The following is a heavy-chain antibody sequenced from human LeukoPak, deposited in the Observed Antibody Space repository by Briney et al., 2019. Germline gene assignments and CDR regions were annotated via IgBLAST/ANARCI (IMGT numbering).Heavy chain of an antibody. D-gene: IGHD1-14*01. CDR3: AREDPDRKIDY. Sequence: SGTLSLTCDVSGGSISSTYWWTWVRQSPGKGLEWIGEIYHSGFTNYNPSLKSRVTISVDKPKNHFSLKLCSVTAADTAVYYCAREDPDRKIDYWGQGTLVTVSS. CDR2: IYHSGFT. CDR1: GGSISSTYW. V-gene: IGHV4-4*02. J-gene: IGHJ4*02.